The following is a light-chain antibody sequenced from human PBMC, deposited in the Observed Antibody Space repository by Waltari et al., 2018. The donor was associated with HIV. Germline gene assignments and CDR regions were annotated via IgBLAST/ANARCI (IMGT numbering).Light chain of an antibody. CDR3: CSYSDSGTIL. CDR1: SSDIGSFYC. Sequence: SALTQPASVSGSPGQSITISCLGASSDIGSFYCVSWYQQHPDKAPKLILYDVTYRPSGVSGRYSGSRSGSMASLTISGLQPEDEADYFCCSYSDSGTILFGGGTRVTVL. CDR2: DVT. V-gene: IGLV2-14*03. J-gene: IGLJ2*01.